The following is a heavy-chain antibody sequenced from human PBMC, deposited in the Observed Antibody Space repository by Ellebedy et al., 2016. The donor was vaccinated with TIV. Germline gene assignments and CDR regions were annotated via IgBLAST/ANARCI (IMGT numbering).Heavy chain of an antibody. CDR2: IKQDGSEK. Sequence: GGSLRLXXAASGFTFSDYYMIWVRQAPGKGLEWVANIKQDGSEKYYVDSVKGRFTISRDNAKNSLYLQMNSLRAEDTAVYYCARDPPYSSSWSPTGDYWGQGTLVTVSS. V-gene: IGHV3-7*01. CDR3: ARDPPYSSSWSPTGDY. D-gene: IGHD6-13*01. CDR1: GFTFSDYY. J-gene: IGHJ4*02.